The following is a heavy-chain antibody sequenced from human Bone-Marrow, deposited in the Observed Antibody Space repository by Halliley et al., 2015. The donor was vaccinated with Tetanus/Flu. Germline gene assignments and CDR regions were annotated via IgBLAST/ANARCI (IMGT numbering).Heavy chain of an antibody. V-gene: IGHV3-21*01. Sequence: WVSSISSSSTYIYYADSMKGRFTISRDNAKNSLFLQMNSLRADDTAVYFCARDNTYGTTDGMNVWGQGTTVTVSS. CDR3: ARDNTYGTTDGMNV. D-gene: IGHD5-18*01. CDR2: ISSSSTYI. J-gene: IGHJ6*02.